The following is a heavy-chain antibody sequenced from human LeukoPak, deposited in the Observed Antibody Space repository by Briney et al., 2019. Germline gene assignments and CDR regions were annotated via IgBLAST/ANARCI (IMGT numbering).Heavy chain of an antibody. D-gene: IGHD6-13*01. CDR1: GFTFSSYA. CDR2: ISYDGSNK. Sequence: GGSLRLSCAASGFTFSSYAMHWVRQAPGKGLEWVAVISYDGSNKYYADSVKGRFTISRDNPKNTLYLQMNSLRVEDTAVYYCAKAGPYTSSWGGTNDYWGQGALVTVSS. J-gene: IGHJ4*02. V-gene: IGHV3-30-3*01. CDR3: AKAGPYTSSWGGTNDY.